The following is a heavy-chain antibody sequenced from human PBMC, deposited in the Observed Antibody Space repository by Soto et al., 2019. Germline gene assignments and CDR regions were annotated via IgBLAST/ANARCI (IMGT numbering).Heavy chain of an antibody. V-gene: IGHV5-51*01. CDR3: ARQDGSTWPFDY. CDR1: GYSFTNYW. CDR2: IYPGDSDT. J-gene: IGHJ4*02. Sequence: GESLKISCKGSGYSFTNYWIGWVRQLPGKGLEWMGIIYPGDSDTRYSPSFQGQVTISADKSTSTVYLQWSSLKASDTAIYYCARQDGSTWPFDYWGQGTLVTVSS. D-gene: IGHD6-13*01.